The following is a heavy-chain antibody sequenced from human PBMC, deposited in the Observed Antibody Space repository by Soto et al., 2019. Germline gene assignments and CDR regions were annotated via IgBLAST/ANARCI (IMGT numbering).Heavy chain of an antibody. CDR3: ARGYARSDY. D-gene: IGHD2-2*01. V-gene: IGHV3-7*03. Sequence: TGGSLRLSCAASGFTFSTYWMIWVRQAPGKGLEWVANIKEDGSEKYYVDSVKGRFTISRDNAKSSLYLQMNSLRAEDTAVYYCARGYARSDYWGQGALVTVSS. CDR1: GFTFSTYW. J-gene: IGHJ4*02. CDR2: IKEDGSEK.